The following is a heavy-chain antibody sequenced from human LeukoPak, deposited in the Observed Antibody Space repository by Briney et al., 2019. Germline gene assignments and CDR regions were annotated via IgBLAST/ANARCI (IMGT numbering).Heavy chain of an antibody. CDR1: GFTFSSYA. CDR2: ISGSGGGT. J-gene: IGHJ4*02. D-gene: IGHD5-24*01. V-gene: IGHV3-23*01. CDR3: AKDTASQRWLQLPSDY. Sequence: GGSLRLSCAASGFTFSSYAISWVRQAPGKGLEWVSAISGSGGGTYYADSVKGRFTISRDNSKNTLYLQMNSLRAEDTAVYYCAKDTASQRWLQLPSDYWGQGTLVTVSS.